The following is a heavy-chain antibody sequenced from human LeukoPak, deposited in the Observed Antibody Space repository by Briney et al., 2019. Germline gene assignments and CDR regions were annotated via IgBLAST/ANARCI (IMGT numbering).Heavy chain of an antibody. V-gene: IGHV4-34*01. Sequence: SETLSLTCAVYGGSFSDHYWSWIRQPPGKGLEWIGETEHSGSTNYNPSLKARVTISVYTSKNQFSLRLSSVTAADTAVYYCAREYSTSSTAFDIWGQGTMVTVSS. CDR2: TEHSGST. CDR3: AREYSTSSTAFDI. CDR1: GGSFSDHY. D-gene: IGHD6-6*01. J-gene: IGHJ3*02.